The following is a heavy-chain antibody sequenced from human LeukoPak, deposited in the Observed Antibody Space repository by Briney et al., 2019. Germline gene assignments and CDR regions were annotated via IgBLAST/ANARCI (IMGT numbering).Heavy chain of an antibody. V-gene: IGHV1-69*13. CDR2: IIPIFGTA. Sequence: SVKVSCKASGGTFSSYAINWVRQAPGQGLEWMGGIIPIFGTANYAQKFQGRVTITAVESMSTAYMQLSSLRSEDTAVYYCARGWLAETTVVTPYNFWGQGTLVTVSS. CDR3: ARGWLAETTVVTPYNF. J-gene: IGHJ4*02. D-gene: IGHD4-23*01. CDR1: GGTFSSYA.